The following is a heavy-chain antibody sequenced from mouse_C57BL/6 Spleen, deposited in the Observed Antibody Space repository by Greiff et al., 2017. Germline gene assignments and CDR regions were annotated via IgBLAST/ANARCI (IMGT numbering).Heavy chain of an antibody. CDR1: GFTFSSYA. J-gene: IGHJ2*01. CDR2: ISDGGSYT. CDR3: AREAYVTRVLDD. Sequence: DVQLVESGGGLVKPGGSLKLSCAASGFTFSSYAMSWVRQTPEKRLEWVATISDGGSYTYYPDNVKGRFTISRDNAKNNLYLQMGHLKSEDTAMYYCAREAYVTRVLDDWGQGTTLTVSS. V-gene: IGHV5-4*01. D-gene: IGHD2-12*01.